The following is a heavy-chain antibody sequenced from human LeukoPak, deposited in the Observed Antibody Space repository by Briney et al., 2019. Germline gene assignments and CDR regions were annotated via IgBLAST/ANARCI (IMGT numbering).Heavy chain of an antibody. D-gene: IGHD2/OR15-2a*01. CDR2: IRSKAYGGTT. V-gene: IGHV3-49*04. CDR3: ATDESNSFFF. Sequence: GGSLRLSCTASGFTFGDYAMSWVRQAPGKGLEWVGFIRSKAYGGTTDSAAPVKGRFTVSRDDSKNTLFLQMSSLRTEDTAVYYCATDESNSFFFWGQGTLVTVSS. J-gene: IGHJ4*02. CDR1: GFTFGDYA.